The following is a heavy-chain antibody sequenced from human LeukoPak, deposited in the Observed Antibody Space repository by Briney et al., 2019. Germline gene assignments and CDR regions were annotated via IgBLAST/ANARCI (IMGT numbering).Heavy chain of an antibody. CDR1: GFTFSSSA. CDR3: TRRKEGFDY. V-gene: IGHV3-73*01. Sequence: GGSLRLSCAASGFTFSSSAMHWVRQASGKGLEWVGRIRSKANSYATAYAASVKGRFTISRDDSKNTAYLQMNSLKTEDTAVYYCTRRKEGFDYWGQGTLVTVSS. CDR2: IRSKANSYAT. J-gene: IGHJ4*02.